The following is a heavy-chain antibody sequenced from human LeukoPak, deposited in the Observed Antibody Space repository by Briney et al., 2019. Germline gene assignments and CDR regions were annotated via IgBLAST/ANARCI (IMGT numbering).Heavy chain of an antibody. Sequence: GASVKVSCKASGYTFTSYGISWVRQAPGQGLEWMGWINPNSGGTNYAQKFQGRVTMTRDTSISTAYMELSRLRSDDTAVYYCARDGAAAGTIYFDYWGQGTLVTVSS. J-gene: IGHJ4*02. CDR1: GYTFTSYG. CDR3: ARDGAAAGTIYFDY. V-gene: IGHV1-2*02. CDR2: INPNSGGT. D-gene: IGHD6-13*01.